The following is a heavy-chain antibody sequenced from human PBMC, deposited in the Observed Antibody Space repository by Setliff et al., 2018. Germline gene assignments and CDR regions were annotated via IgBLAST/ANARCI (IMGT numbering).Heavy chain of an antibody. CDR1: GFTFSSYW. V-gene: IGHV3-7*03. D-gene: IGHD4-17*01. CDR2: IKQDGSEK. CDR3: ARQIDYGDFLYFDY. Sequence: GESLKISCAASGFTFSSYWMSWVRQAPGKGLEWVANIKQDGSEKYYVDSVKGRFTISRDNAKNSLYLQMNSLRTEDTAVYYCARQIDYGDFLYFDYWGQGTLVTVSS. J-gene: IGHJ4*02.